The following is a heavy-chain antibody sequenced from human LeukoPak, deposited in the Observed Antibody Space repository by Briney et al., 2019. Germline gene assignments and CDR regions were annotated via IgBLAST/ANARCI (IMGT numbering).Heavy chain of an antibody. Sequence: PSQTLSLTCTVSGGSISSGSYYWSWIRQPPGKGLEWIGYIYYSGSTNYNPSLKSRVTISVDTSKNQFSLKLSSVTAADTAVYYCARTDTVVEKKYNWFDPWGQGTLVTVSS. D-gene: IGHD4-23*01. J-gene: IGHJ5*02. CDR3: ARTDTVVEKKYNWFDP. V-gene: IGHV4-61*01. CDR2: IYYSGST. CDR1: GGSISSGSYY.